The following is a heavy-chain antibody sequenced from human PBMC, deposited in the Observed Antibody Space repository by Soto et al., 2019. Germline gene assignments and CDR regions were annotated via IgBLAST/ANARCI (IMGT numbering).Heavy chain of an antibody. D-gene: IGHD3-3*01. CDR1: GFSLTTSGVG. Sequence: QITLNESGPTVVRPTETLTLTCRFSGFSLTTSGVGVGWIRQSPGKAPEWLALIYWDDDKRYSASLKSRLNITKDTSKNQVVLTVSDLDPTDTATYYCANRVLRTVFGLVTTAAIYFDFWGQGTTVAVSS. V-gene: IGHV2-5*02. CDR2: IYWDDDK. J-gene: IGHJ4*02. CDR3: ANRVLRTVFGLVTTAAIYFDF.